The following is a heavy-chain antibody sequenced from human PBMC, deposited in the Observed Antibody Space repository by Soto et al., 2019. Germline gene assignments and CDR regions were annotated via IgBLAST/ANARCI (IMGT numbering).Heavy chain of an antibody. V-gene: IGHV1-8*01. Sequence: GASVKVSCKASGYTFTSYDINWVRQATGQGLEWKGWMNPNSGNKGYAQKFQGRVTMTRNTSISTAYKELSSLRSEDTAVYYCARGLRVSVAGIVPYWGQGTLVTVSS. CDR1: GYTFTSYD. J-gene: IGHJ4*02. CDR3: ARGLRVSVAGIVPY. CDR2: MNPNSGNK. D-gene: IGHD6-19*01.